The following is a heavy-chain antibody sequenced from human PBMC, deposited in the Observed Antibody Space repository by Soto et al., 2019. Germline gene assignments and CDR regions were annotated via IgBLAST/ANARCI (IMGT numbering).Heavy chain of an antibody. V-gene: IGHV3-33*01. CDR3: ARDASYYSLWSGYYPSRNGMDV. J-gene: IGHJ6*02. D-gene: IGHD3-3*01. Sequence: QVQVVESGGGVVQPGRSLRLSCAASGFTFSSFGMHWVRQAPGKGLEWVSLIWYDVSKKSYGDSVKGRFTISRDNSRNTVYLQMTRLRAEDTAVYYCARDASYYSLWSGYYPSRNGMDVWGQGTTVTVPS. CDR1: GFTFSSFG. CDR2: IWYDVSKK.